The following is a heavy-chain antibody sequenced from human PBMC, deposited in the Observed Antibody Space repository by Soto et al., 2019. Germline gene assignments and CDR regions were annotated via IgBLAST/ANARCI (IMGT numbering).Heavy chain of an antibody. CDR3: ARDSHDYIWGSYRNGMDV. Sequence: QVQLVQSGAEVKKPGSSVKVSCKASGSTFSKYAISWVRQAPGQVLEWMGGLIPILGTPKYAPKFQGRVTSTADESTTTAYMELSSVTFEDTAVYYCARDSHDYIWGSYRNGMDVWGQGTTVSVSS. J-gene: IGHJ6*02. D-gene: IGHD3-16*02. V-gene: IGHV1-69*01. CDR2: LIPILGTP. CDR1: GSTFSKYA.